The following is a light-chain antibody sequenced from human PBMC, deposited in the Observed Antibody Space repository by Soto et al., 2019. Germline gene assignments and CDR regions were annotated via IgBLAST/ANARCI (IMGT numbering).Light chain of an antibody. CDR3: QSYDNTLGVV. CDR1: SSNIGAGYD. J-gene: IGLJ2*01. V-gene: IGLV1-40*01. CDR2: GNT. Sequence: QSVLTQPPSVSGAPGQRVTISCTGSSSNIGAGYDVHWYQHLPGTAPKLLIFGNTNRPSGVPDRFSGSKSGASASLAITGLQAEGEADYYCQSYDNTLGVVFGGGTKLTVL.